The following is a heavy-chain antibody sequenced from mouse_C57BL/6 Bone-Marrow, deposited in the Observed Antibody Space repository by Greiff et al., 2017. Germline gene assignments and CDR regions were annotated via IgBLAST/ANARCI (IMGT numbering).Heavy chain of an antibody. V-gene: IGHV1-81*01. J-gene: IGHJ2*01. CDR3: ASQDYYGSSYLDD. CDR1: GYTFTSYG. Sequence: QVQLQQSGAELARPGASVKLSCKASGYTFTSYGISWVKQRTGQGLEWIGEIYPRSGNTYYNEKFKGKATLTADKSSSTAYMELRSLTSEDSAVYFCASQDYYGSSYLDDWGQGTTLTVSS. CDR2: IYPRSGNT. D-gene: IGHD1-1*01.